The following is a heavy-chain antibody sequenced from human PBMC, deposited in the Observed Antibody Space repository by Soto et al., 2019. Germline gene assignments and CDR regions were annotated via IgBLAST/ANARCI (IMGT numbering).Heavy chain of an antibody. CDR3: AKVSGSYYDAFDI. CDR1: GFTFDDYA. V-gene: IGHV3-9*01. Sequence: GGSLRLSCAASGFTFDDYAMHWVRQAPGKGLEWVSGISWNSGSIGYADSVKGRFTISRDNAKNSLYLQMNSLRAEDTALYYCAKVSGSYYDAFDIWGQGTMVTVSS. D-gene: IGHD1-26*01. CDR2: ISWNSGSI. J-gene: IGHJ3*02.